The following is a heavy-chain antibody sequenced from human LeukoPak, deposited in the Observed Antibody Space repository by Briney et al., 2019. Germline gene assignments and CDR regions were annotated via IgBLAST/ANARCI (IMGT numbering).Heavy chain of an antibody. CDR3: ARDIYYDSSGYYGSVY. CDR1: GFTFSTYS. CDR2: ISSSSTYI. J-gene: IGHJ4*02. V-gene: IGHV3-21*01. D-gene: IGHD3-22*01. Sequence: GGSLRLSCAASGFTFSTYSMNWVRQAPGKGLEWVSSISSSSTYIYYADSVKGRLTISRDNAKNSLYLQMNSLRVEDTAVYYCARDIYYDSSGYYGSVYWGQGTLVTVSS.